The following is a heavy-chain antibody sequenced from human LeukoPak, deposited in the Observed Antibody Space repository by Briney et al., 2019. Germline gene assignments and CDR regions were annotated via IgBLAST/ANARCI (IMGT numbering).Heavy chain of an antibody. D-gene: IGHD4-23*01. V-gene: IGHV3-73*01. J-gene: IGHJ4*02. Sequence: GGSLRLSCAASGFTFSGSAMHWVRQASGNGLEWVGRIRSKANSYATAYAASVKGRFTISRDDSKNTAYLQMNSLRAEDTAVYYCAKDPPRGRTVVTPYYFDYWGQGTLVTVSS. CDR2: IRSKANSYAT. CDR3: AKDPPRGRTVVTPYYFDY. CDR1: GFTFSGSA.